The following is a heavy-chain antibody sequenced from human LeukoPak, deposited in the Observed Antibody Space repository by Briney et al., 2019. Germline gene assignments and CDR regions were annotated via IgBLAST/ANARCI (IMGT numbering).Heavy chain of an antibody. Sequence: EASVKVSCKASGYTFTSYGISWVRQAPGQGLEWMGWISAYNGNTNYAQKLQGRVTMTRDTSISTAYMELSRLRSDDTAVYYCARDREDIVVVLDPWGQGTLVTVSS. V-gene: IGHV1-18*01. CDR2: ISAYNGNT. D-gene: IGHD2-15*01. CDR1: GYTFTSYG. CDR3: ARDREDIVVVLDP. J-gene: IGHJ5*02.